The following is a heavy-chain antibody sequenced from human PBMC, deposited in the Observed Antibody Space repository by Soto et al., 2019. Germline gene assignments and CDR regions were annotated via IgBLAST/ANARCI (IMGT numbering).Heavy chain of an antibody. J-gene: IGHJ6*02. V-gene: IGHV2-70*11. CDR1: GGSISSYY. CDR3: ARICYIVVEAAADV. D-gene: IGHD2-2*01. CDR2: IDRDDDK. Sequence: TLSLTCTVSGGSISSYYWSWIRQPPGKALEWLARIDRDDDKYYSTSLKTRLTISKDTSKNQVVLTMTNMDPVDTATYYCARICYIVVEAAADVWGQGTTVTVSS.